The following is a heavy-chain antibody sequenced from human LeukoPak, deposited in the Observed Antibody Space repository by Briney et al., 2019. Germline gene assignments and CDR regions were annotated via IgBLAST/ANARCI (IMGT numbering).Heavy chain of an antibody. Sequence: PSETLSLTCSVSGGSISNYSWTWIRQPAGKGLEWIGRFYKGGTTKYNFSLKSRVTMSVDTSKNLFSLKLTPVAAADTAVYYCARGRYDLWSGHDNGMDVWGQGTTVTVSS. J-gene: IGHJ6*02. CDR2: FYKGGTT. V-gene: IGHV4-4*07. CDR3: ARGRYDLWSGHDNGMDV. CDR1: GGSISNYS. D-gene: IGHD3-3*01.